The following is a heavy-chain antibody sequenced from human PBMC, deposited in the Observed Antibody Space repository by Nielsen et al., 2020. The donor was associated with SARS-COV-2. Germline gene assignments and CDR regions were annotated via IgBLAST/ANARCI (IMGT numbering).Heavy chain of an antibody. J-gene: IGHJ4*02. D-gene: IGHD6-19*01. V-gene: IGHV3-30-3*01. CDR2: ISYDGSNR. Sequence: GESLKISCAASGFTFSSYAFHWVRQAPGKGLEWVAVISYDGSNRYYADSVEGRFTISRDNSKNTLYLQMNSLRAEDTAVYYCAKDGHSSGWYGAPDYWSQGTLVTVSS. CDR1: GFTFSSYA. CDR3: AKDGHSSGWYGAPDY.